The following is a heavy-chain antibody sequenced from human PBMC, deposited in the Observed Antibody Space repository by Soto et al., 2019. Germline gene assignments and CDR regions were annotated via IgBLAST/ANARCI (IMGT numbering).Heavy chain of an antibody. V-gene: IGHV1-8*01. J-gene: IGHJ6*02. CDR2: MNPNSGNT. D-gene: IGHD3-10*01. Sequence: ASVQVSCKASGYTFTSYDINWVRQATGQGLEWMGWMNPNSGNTGYAQKFQGRVTMTRNTSISTAYMELSSLRSEDTAVYDGARVLSLYYYGSGGGAHGMDVWGQGTTVTVSS. CDR1: GYTFTSYD. CDR3: ARVLSLYYYGSGGGAHGMDV.